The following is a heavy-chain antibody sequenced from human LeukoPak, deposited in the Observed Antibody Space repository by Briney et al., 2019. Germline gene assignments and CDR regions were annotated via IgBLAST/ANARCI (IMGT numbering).Heavy chain of an antibody. D-gene: IGHD1-26*01. CDR2: ISYDGSNK. CDR1: GFTFSSYG. CDR3: ARGVGSGSRLRAGDY. V-gene: IGHV3-30*03. Sequence: TGGSLRLSCAASGFTFSSYGMHWVRQAPGKGLEWVAVISYDGSNKYYADSVKGRFTISRDNSKNTLYLQMNSLRAEDTAVYYCARGVGSGSRLRAGDYWGQGTLVTVSS. J-gene: IGHJ4*02.